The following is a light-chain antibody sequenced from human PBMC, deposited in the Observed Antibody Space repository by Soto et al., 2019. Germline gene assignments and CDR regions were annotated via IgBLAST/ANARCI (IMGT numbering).Light chain of an antibody. J-gene: IGLJ2*01. CDR1: SSDVGDYDY. Sequence: SALTQPASVSGSPGQSITISCTGTSSDVGDYDYVSWYQQHPGKAPKLMIYEVTNRPSGVSNRFSGSKSGNTASLTISGLLPKDEAAYYCNSYTSSGTLVFGGGTKLTVL. CDR3: NSYTSSGTLV. CDR2: EVT. V-gene: IGLV2-14*03.